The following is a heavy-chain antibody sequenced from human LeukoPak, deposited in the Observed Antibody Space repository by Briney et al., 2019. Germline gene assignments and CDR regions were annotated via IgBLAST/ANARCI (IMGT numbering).Heavy chain of an antibody. J-gene: IGHJ4*02. Sequence: GGSLRLSCAASGFIFSSYGMHWVRQPPGKGLEWVAFIRSDGSDTYSAASVKGRFTISRDNSKNTLWLQMNSLRAEDTAVYYCAKRDSSSDFWGQGTLVTVSS. V-gene: IGHV3-30*02. D-gene: IGHD3-22*01. CDR1: GFIFSSYG. CDR2: IRSDGSDT. CDR3: AKRDSSSDF.